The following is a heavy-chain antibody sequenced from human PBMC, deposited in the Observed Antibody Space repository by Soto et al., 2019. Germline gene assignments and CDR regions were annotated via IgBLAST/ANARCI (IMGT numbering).Heavy chain of an antibody. V-gene: IGHV4-59*01. CDR2: IYYSGST. Sequence: SVTLSLTCTVSGGSISSYYWSWIRQPPGKGLEWIGYIYYSGSTNYNPSLKSRVTISVDTSKNQFSLKLSSVTAADTAVYYCARVGCSGGSCYSGHNWFDPWGQGTLVTVSS. J-gene: IGHJ5*02. CDR3: ARVGCSGGSCYSGHNWFDP. CDR1: GGSISSYY. D-gene: IGHD2-15*01.